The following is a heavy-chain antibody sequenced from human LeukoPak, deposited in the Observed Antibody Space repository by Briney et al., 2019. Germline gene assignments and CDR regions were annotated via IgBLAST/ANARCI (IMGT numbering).Heavy chain of an antibody. D-gene: IGHD3-10*01. J-gene: IGHJ4*02. CDR3: ARGGILWSPFDY. V-gene: IGHV4-38-2*02. CDR1: GYSISSGYY. Sequence: SETLSLTCTVSGYSISSGYYWGWIRQPPGNGLEWIGSIYHSGSTYYNPSLKSRVTISVDTSKNQFSLKLSSVTAADTAVYYCARGGILWSPFDYWGQGTLVTVSS. CDR2: IYHSGST.